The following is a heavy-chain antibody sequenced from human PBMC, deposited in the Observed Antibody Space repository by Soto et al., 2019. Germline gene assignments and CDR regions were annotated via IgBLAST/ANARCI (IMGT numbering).Heavy chain of an antibody. CDR3: ARVDTAMVTRYYYGMDV. CDR1: GGTFSSYA. D-gene: IGHD5-18*01. V-gene: IGHV1-69*06. J-gene: IGHJ6*02. Sequence: ASLKVSCKSSGGTFSSYAIIWVRQAPGQGLEWMGGIIPIFGTANYAQKFQGRVTITADKSTSTAYMELSSLRSEDTAVYYCARVDTAMVTRYYYGMDVWGQGTKVTVSS. CDR2: IIPIFGTA.